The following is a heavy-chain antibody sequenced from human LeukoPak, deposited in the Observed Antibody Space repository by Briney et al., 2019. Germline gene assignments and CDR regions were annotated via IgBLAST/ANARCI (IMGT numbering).Heavy chain of an antibody. CDR3: ARIRGSVFTMVRGAIARFDP. CDR1: GGSISSYY. CDR2: IYYTGSA. Sequence: SETLSLTCTVSGGSISSYYWSWIRQPPGKGLEWIGYIYYTGSANYNPSLKSRVTISADTSMNQFSLRLRPVTAADTAVYYCARIRGSVFTMVRGAIARFDPWGQGTLVTVSS. V-gene: IGHV4-59*01. D-gene: IGHD3-10*01. J-gene: IGHJ5*02.